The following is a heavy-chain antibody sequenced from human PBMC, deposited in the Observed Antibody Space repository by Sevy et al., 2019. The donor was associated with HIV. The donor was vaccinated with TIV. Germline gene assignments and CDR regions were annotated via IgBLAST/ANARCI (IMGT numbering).Heavy chain of an antibody. J-gene: IGHJ4*02. CDR2: ISYDGSNK. CDR3: AKGGSSYCGGDCYFDY. CDR1: GFTFSSYA. D-gene: IGHD2-21*02. Sequence: GGSLRLSCAASGFTFSSYAMSWVRQAPGKGLEWVAVISYDGSNKYYADSVKGRFTISRDNSKNTLYLQMNSLRAEDTAVYYCAKGGSSYCGGDCYFDYWGQGTLVTVSS. V-gene: IGHV3-30*18.